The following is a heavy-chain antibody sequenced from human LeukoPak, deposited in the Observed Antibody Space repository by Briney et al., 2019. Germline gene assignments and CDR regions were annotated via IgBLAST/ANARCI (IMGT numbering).Heavy chain of an antibody. J-gene: IGHJ4*02. CDR2: INWNGGST. Sequence: GGSLRLSCAASGFTFDDYGMSWVRQAPGKGLEWVSGINWNGGSTGYADSVKGRFTISRDNAKNSLYLQMNGLRAEDTALYYCARVMTYYYDSSGYYYGKYFDYWGQGTLVTVSS. CDR3: ARVMTYYYDSSGYYYGKYFDY. D-gene: IGHD3-22*01. V-gene: IGHV3-20*04. CDR1: GFTFDDYG.